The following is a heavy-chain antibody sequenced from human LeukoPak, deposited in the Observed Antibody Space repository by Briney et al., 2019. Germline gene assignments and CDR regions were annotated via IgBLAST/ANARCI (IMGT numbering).Heavy chain of an antibody. V-gene: IGHV3-48*03. CDR3: ARDGGGSGPYYYYYYKDV. Sequence: GGSLTLSCAASGFTFSSYEMIWLRQAPGKGLAWVSYISSSGSTISYADSVKGRFAISSDNAKNSLYLQMNSLRAEDTAVYYCARDGGGSGPYYYYYYKDVWGKGTVVTISS. J-gene: IGHJ6*03. CDR2: ISSSGSTI. CDR1: GFTFSSYE. D-gene: IGHD3-10*01.